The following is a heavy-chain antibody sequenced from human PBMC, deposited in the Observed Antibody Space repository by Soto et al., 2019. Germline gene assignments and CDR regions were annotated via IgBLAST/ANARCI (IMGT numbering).Heavy chain of an antibody. CDR3: AADRKDYYYYHGMDV. J-gene: IGHJ6*02. CDR1: GFTFTNSA. Sequence: SVKVSCKASGFTFTNSAMQWVRQARGQRLEWIGWIVVGSGNTNYAQKFQERVTITRDMSTSTAYMELSSLKSEDTAVYYCAADRKDYYYYHGMDVWGQGTTVTVSS. V-gene: IGHV1-58*02. CDR2: IVVGSGNT.